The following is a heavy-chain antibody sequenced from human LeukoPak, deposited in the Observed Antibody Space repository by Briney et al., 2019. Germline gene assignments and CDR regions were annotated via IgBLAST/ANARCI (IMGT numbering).Heavy chain of an antibody. CDR2: ITGDGGTT. CDR3: AKGWSGYFRSPFDI. Sequence: GSLRLSCAASGLTFSNNAMNWVRQAPGKGLEWVSVITGDGGTTDYADSVKGRFTISRDNSKNTLYLQMNSLRTEDTATYYCAKGWSGYFRSPFDIWGHGTMVIVSS. D-gene: IGHD3-3*01. CDR1: GLTFSNNA. V-gene: IGHV3-23*01. J-gene: IGHJ3*02.